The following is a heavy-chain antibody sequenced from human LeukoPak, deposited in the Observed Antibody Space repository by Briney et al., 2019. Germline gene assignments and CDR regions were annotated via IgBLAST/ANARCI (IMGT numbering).Heavy chain of an antibody. V-gene: IGHV3-23*01. CDR2: IGNTET. CDR1: GFPFETNA. CDR3: AKDWFQFNRVFDCFDS. Sequence: QTGGSLRLSCATSGFPFETNAMSWVRQAPGKGLEWVATIGNTETFYADSVTGRFTISRDNSKNTVNLQMNRLRVEDTAIYYCAKDWFQFNRVFDCFDSWGQGTLVTVSS. J-gene: IGHJ4*02. D-gene: IGHD2-21*01.